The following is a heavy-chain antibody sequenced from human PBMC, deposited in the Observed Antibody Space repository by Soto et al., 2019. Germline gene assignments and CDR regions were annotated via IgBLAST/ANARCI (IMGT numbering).Heavy chain of an antibody. Sequence: ASVKVSCKASGYTFTSYGISWVRQAPGQGLEWMGWISAYNGNTNYAQKLQGRVTMTTDTSTSTAYMELRSLRSDDTAVYYCARDSIRRYDILTGYYSDYSYWGQGTLVTVSS. CDR3: ARDSIRRYDILTGYYSDYSY. J-gene: IGHJ4*02. V-gene: IGHV1-18*01. CDR2: ISAYNGNT. CDR1: GYTFTSYG. D-gene: IGHD3-9*01.